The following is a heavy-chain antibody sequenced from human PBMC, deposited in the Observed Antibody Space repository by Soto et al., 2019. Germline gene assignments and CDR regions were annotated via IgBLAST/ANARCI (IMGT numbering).Heavy chain of an antibody. Sequence: EVQLVESGGGLVQPGGSLRLSCAASGFTFSSYSMNWVRQAPGQGLEWVSYISSSSSTIYYADSVKGRFTISRDNAKNSLSLQMNSLRSEDTAVYSCARDLNSGLFYYWGQGTLVTVSS. CDR2: ISSSSSTI. CDR3: ARDLNSGLFYY. J-gene: IGHJ4*02. D-gene: IGHD2-15*01. V-gene: IGHV3-48*01. CDR1: GFTFSSYS.